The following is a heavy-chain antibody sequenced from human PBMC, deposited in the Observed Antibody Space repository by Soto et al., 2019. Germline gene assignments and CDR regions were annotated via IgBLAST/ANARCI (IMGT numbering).Heavy chain of an antibody. CDR1: GFTFSDYY. CDR2: ISSSGSTI. J-gene: IGHJ6*02. CDR3: ATDKQWGLGKRGAYYPYGMDV. D-gene: IGHD6-19*01. V-gene: IGHV3-11*01. Sequence: GGSLRLSCAASGFTFSDYYMSWIRQAPGKGLEWVSYISSSGSTIYYADPVKGRFTISRDNAKNSLYLQMHSPRADATAVYYCATDKQWGLGKRGAYYPYGMDVWGQGTTVTVSS.